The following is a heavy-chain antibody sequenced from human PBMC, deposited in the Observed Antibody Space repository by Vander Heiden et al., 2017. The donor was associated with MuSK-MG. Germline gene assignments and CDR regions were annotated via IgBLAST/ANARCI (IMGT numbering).Heavy chain of an antibody. V-gene: IGHV2-5*01. CDR3: ADL. CDR1: GCSLTTRHLG. Sequence: QLTLKESGPTLVKPTQTLTLTCAFSGCSLTTRHLGVGWVRQPPGQALEWLALIYWNGDNPYNPSRRSRITITKDTARNQVVLTMTKMETPAKPTQYCADLWG. CDR2: IYWNGDN. J-gene: IGHJ6*01.